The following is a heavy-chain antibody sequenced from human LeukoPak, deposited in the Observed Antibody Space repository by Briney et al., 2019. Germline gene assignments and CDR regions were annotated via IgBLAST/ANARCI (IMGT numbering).Heavy chain of an antibody. CDR3: AREQTAKAELDY. D-gene: IGHD1-14*01. V-gene: IGHV1-2*02. J-gene: IGHJ4*02. Sequence: GASVKVSCKASGYTFTGYFLHWVRQAPGQGLEWMGWIHPNNGVTNYAQQFQGRVIMSRDTSISTAYMELNSLRSDDTAVYYCAREQTAKAELDYWGQGTLVTVSS. CDR2: IHPNNGVT. CDR1: GYTFTGYF.